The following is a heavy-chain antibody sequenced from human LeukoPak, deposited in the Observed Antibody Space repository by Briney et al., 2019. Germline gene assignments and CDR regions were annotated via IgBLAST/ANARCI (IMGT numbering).Heavy chain of an antibody. CDR2: ISSSSYI. D-gene: IGHD3-22*01. CDR1: GFTFSSYS. J-gene: IGHJ3*02. CDR3: ARDTSRAYYYDSSGYYPNGDAFDI. V-gene: IGHV3-21*01. Sequence: GGSLRLSCAASGFTFSSYSMNWVRQAPGKGLEWVSSISSSSYIYYADSVKGRFTISRDNAKNSLYLQMNSLRAEDTAVYYCARDTSRAYYYDSSGYYPNGDAFDIWGQGTMVTVSS.